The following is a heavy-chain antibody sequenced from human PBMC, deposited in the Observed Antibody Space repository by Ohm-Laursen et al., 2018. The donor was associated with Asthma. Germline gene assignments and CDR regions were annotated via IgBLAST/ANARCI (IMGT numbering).Heavy chain of an antibody. V-gene: IGHV4-4*02. Sequence: SDTLSLTCAVSGGSISSSNWWSWVRQPPGKGLEWIGEIYHSGSTNYNPSLKSRVTISVDKSKNKFSLKLSSVTAADTAVYYCARVSYDFWSGSSFDPWGQGTLVTVSS. CDR1: GGSISSSNW. CDR2: IYHSGST. CDR3: ARVSYDFWSGSSFDP. J-gene: IGHJ5*02. D-gene: IGHD3-3*01.